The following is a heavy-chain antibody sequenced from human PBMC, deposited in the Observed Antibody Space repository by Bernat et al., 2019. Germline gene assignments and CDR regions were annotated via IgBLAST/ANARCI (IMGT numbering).Heavy chain of an antibody. Sequence: QLQLQESGSGLVKPSQTLSITCAVSGGSISSGGYSWSWIRQPPGKGLEWIGYIYHSGSTYYNPSLKSRVTISVDRSKNQFSLKLSSVTAADTAVYYCARDFYGDPGYGMDVWGQGTTVTVSS. CDR2: IYHSGST. CDR1: GGSISSGGYS. CDR3: ARDFYGDPGYGMDV. J-gene: IGHJ6*02. V-gene: IGHV4-30-2*01. D-gene: IGHD4-17*01.